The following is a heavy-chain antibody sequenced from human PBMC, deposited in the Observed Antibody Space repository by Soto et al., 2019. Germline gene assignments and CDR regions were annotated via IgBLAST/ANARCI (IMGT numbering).Heavy chain of an antibody. CDR1: GFTLSSKG. J-gene: IGHJ4*02. CDR3: TGEVASGY. Sequence: QVQLVESGGGVVQPGRSLRLSCAASGFTLSSKGMHWVRQAPGKGLEWVAVISRDGSTKYYADSVKGRFTISRDNSKNTLYLKMNSLRADDTAVYYCTGEVASGYWGQGTLVTVSS. CDR2: ISRDGSTK. V-gene: IGHV3-30*03. D-gene: IGHD2-8*02.